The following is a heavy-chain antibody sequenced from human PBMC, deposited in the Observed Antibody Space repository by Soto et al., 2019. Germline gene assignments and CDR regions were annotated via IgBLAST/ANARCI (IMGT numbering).Heavy chain of an antibody. V-gene: IGHV4-34*01. J-gene: IGHJ5*02. Sequence: QVQLQQWGAGLLKPSETLSLTCAVYGGSFSGYYWSWIRQPPGKGLEWIGEINHSGSTNYNPSLKSRVTISVDTSKNQFSLKLSSVTAADTAVYYCARGHLVEPPDNWFDPWGQGTLVTVSS. CDR1: GGSFSGYY. CDR3: ARGHLVEPPDNWFDP. D-gene: IGHD1-26*01. CDR2: INHSGST.